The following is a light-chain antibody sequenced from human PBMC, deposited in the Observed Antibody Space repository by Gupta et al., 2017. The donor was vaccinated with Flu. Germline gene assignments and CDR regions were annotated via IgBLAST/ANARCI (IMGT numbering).Light chain of an antibody. Sequence: DIVMTQSPDSLAVSLGERATINCKSSQSVLYSSDNRNFLAWYQQKPRQPPKLLIYWASIRESGVPDTFHGRGSGTNFTLSIRSLLVADVAVYYCHGEDAMGISFSRGTKVETK. V-gene: IGKV4-1*01. CDR3: HGEDAMGIS. J-gene: IGKJ4*01. CDR2: WAS. CDR1: QSVLYSSDNRNF.